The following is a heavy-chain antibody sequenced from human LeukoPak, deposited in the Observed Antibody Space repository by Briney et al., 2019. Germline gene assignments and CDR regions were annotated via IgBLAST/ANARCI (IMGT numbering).Heavy chain of an antibody. Sequence: PGGSLRLSCAASGFTFSSYAMSWVRQAPGKGLEWVSAISGSGGSTYYADSVKGRFTISRDNSKNTLDLQMNSLRAEDTAVYYCAKRRTHDMYYYGSGSGRYYFDYWGQGTLVTVSS. CDR2: ISGSGGST. CDR1: GFTFSSYA. J-gene: IGHJ4*02. V-gene: IGHV3-23*01. D-gene: IGHD3-10*01. CDR3: AKRRTHDMYYYGSGSGRYYFDY.